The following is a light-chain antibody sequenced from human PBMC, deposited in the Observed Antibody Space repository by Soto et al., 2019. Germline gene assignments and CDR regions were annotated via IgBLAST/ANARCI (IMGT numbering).Light chain of an antibody. CDR1: SSNIGAGYD. CDR2: DNS. CDR3: QSYDSSLSGYV. Sequence: QAVVTQPPSVSGAPGQRVTISCTGSSSNIGAGYDVYWYQQLPGTAPKLLIYDNSNRPSGVPDRFSGSKSGTSASLAITGLQAEDEADYYCQSYDSSLSGYVFGTGTKLTVL. V-gene: IGLV1-40*01. J-gene: IGLJ1*01.